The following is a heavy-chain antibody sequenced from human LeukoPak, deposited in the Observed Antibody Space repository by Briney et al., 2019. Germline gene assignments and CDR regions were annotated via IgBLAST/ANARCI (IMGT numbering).Heavy chain of an antibody. CDR2: IYYSGST. J-gene: IGHJ4*02. Sequence: SETLSLTCTVSGYSISSGYYWGWIRQPPGKGLEWIGSIYYSGSTYYNPSLKNRLTISVDTSKNQFSLKLSSVTAADTAVYYCARTRYYYGSRSYGAPYYFDYWGQGTLVTVSS. V-gene: IGHV4-38-2*02. D-gene: IGHD3-10*01. CDR1: GYSISSGYY. CDR3: ARTRYYYGSRSYGAPYYFDY.